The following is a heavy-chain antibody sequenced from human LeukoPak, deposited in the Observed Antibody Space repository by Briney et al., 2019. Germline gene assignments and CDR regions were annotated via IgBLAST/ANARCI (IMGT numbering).Heavy chain of an antibody. J-gene: IGHJ4*02. V-gene: IGHV3-7*01. Sequence: PGGSLRLSCAASGFTFSTFWMSWVRQAPGKGLEWVANINQDGSGKYYVDSMKGRFTVSRDNAKNSLYLQMDSLRAEDTAVYYCARGGTFVSDYWGQGTLVTVSS. CDR1: GFTFSTFW. CDR2: INQDGSGK. CDR3: ARGGTFVSDY. D-gene: IGHD1-1*01.